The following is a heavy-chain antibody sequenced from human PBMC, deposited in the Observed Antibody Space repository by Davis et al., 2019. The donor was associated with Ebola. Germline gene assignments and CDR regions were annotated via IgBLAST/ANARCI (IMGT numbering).Heavy chain of an antibody. V-gene: IGHV3-11*01. J-gene: IGHJ6*02. CDR1: GFTFSAYY. CDR3: ARAMTTPHRYYYYGMDV. D-gene: IGHD4-11*01. CDR2: ISSSGSTI. Sequence: PGGSLRLSCAASGFTFSAYYMNWIRQAPGKGLEWVSYISSSGSTIYYADSVKGRFTISRDNAKNSLYLQMNSLRAEDTAVYYCARAMTTPHRYYYYGMDVWGQGTTVTVSS.